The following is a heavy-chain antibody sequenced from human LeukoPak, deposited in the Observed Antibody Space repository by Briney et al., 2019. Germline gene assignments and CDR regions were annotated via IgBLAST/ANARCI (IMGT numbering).Heavy chain of an antibody. V-gene: IGHV4-39*01. J-gene: IGHJ6*03. D-gene: IGHD2-2*01. CDR1: GDSISSFY. CDR3: ARHPVVPAAKVDYYYMDV. Sequence: SETLSLTCTVSGDSISSFYWTWTRQPPGKGLEWIGSIYYSGSTYYNPSLKSRVTISVDTSKNQFSLKLSSVTAADTAVYYCARHPVVPAAKVDYYYMDVWGKGTTVTISS. CDR2: IYYSGST.